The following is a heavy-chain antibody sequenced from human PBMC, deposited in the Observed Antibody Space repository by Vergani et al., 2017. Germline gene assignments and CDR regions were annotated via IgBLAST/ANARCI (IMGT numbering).Heavy chain of an antibody. CDR2: IIPILGIA. V-gene: IGHV1-69*02. D-gene: IGHD3-22*01. J-gene: IGHJ5*02. CDR1: GGTFSSYT. Sequence: QVQLVQSGAEVKKPGSSVKVSCKASGGTFSSYTISWVRQAPGQGLEWMGRIIPILGIANYAQKFQGRVTITADKSTSTAYMELSSLRSEDTAVYYCASSSSGYRGELGPWGQGTLVAVSS. CDR3: ASSSSGYRGELGP.